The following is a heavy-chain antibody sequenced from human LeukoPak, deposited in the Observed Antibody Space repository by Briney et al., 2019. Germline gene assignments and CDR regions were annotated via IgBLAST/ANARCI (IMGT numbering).Heavy chain of an antibody. Sequence: SETLSLTCTVSGGSIISYYWSWIRQPPGKGLEWIGYIYYSGSTNYNPSLKSRVTISVDTSKNQFSLKLSSVTAADTAVYYCARHAPLYCTNGVCYYFDYWGQGTLVTVSS. CDR2: IYYSGST. V-gene: IGHV4-59*08. CDR1: GGSIISYY. CDR3: ARHAPLYCTNGVCYYFDY. J-gene: IGHJ4*02. D-gene: IGHD2-8*01.